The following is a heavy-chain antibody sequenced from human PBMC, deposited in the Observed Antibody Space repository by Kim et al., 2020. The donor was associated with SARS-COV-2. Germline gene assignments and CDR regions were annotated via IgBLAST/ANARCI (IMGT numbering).Heavy chain of an antibody. J-gene: IGHJ6*02. V-gene: IGHV3-30-3*01. Sequence: GGSLRLSCAASGFTFSSCAIHWVRQAPGKGLEWVAVILYDGSNKNYADSVKGRFTISRDNSKNTLYLQMNSLRAEDTALYHCARDPWSRLRGLTYSYYGMDVWGQGTTVTVSS. CDR3: ARDPWSRLRGLTYSYYGMDV. CDR2: ILYDGSNK. CDR1: GFTFSSCA. D-gene: IGHD3-10*01.